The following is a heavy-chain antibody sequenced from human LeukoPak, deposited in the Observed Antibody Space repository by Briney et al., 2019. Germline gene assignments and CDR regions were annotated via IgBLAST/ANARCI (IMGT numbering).Heavy chain of an antibody. Sequence: GGSLRLSCAASGFTFSSYWMSWVRQAPGKGLEWVANIKHEGSEKYYVDSVKGRFAISRDNGKNSLYLQMNSLRVEDMAVYYCARAPREWLLGYHFEYWGQGTLVTVSS. CDR3: ARAPREWLLGYHFEY. J-gene: IGHJ4*02. CDR1: GFTFSSYW. V-gene: IGHV3-7*01. CDR2: IKHEGSEK. D-gene: IGHD3-3*01.